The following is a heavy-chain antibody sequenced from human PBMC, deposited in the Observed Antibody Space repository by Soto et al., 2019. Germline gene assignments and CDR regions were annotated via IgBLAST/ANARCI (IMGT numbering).Heavy chain of an antibody. J-gene: IGHJ6*02. V-gene: IGHV1-18*04. D-gene: IGHD6-6*01. CDR1: GYTFTSYG. Sequence: ASVKVSCKASGYTFTSYGISWVRQAPGQGLEWMGWISAYNGNTNYAQKLQGRVTMTTDTSTSTAYMELRSLRSDDTAVYYCARDRGSSSSLLFDYYYYGMDVWGQGTTVTAP. CDR2: ISAYNGNT. CDR3: ARDRGSSSSLLFDYYYYGMDV.